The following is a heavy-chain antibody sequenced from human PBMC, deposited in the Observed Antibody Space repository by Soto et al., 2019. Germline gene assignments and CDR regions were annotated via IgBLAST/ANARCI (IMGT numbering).Heavy chain of an antibody. J-gene: IGHJ6*02. CDR3: ARATRLRDYYGMDV. CDR2: IYSGGST. V-gene: IGHV3-53*01. CDR1: GFTVSSNY. Sequence: GGSLRLSCAASGFTVSSNYMSWVRQAPGKGLEWVSVIYSGGSTYYADSVKGRFTISRDNSKNTLYLQMNSLRAEDTAVYYCARATRLRDYYGMDVWGHGTTVTVSS. D-gene: IGHD4-17*01.